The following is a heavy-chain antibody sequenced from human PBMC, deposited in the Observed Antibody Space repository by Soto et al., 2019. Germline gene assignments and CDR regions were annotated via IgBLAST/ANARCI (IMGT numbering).Heavy chain of an antibody. D-gene: IGHD3-16*02. V-gene: IGHV3-48*03. Sequence: GWSLRLSCAASGFTFSSYEMNWVRHAPGKGLEWVSYISSSGSTIYYADSVKGRFTISRDNAKNSLYLQMNSLRAEDTAVYYCAQGAAIMITFGGVIGPGHFGYWGQGTLVTVSS. CDR2: ISSSGSTI. CDR3: AQGAAIMITFGGVIGPGHFGY. J-gene: IGHJ4*02. CDR1: GFTFSSYE.